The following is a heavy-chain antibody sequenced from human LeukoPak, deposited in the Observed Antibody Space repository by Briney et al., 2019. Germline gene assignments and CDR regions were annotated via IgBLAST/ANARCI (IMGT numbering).Heavy chain of an antibody. Sequence: PGRSLRLSCAASGFTFSSYAIHWVRQAPGKGLEWVAVISYDGSNKNYADPVKGRFSISRDNSKNTLYLQMISLRPEDTAVYYCARGSHRIEYRRSAAFDPWGQGTLDTVSS. CDR1: GFTFSSYA. CDR2: ISYDGSNK. D-gene: IGHD2/OR15-2a*01. CDR3: ARGSHRIEYRRSAAFDP. J-gene: IGHJ5*02. V-gene: IGHV3-30*04.